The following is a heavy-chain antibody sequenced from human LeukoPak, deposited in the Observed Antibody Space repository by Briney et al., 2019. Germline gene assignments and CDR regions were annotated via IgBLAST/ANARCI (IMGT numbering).Heavy chain of an antibody. Sequence: PSETLSLTCTVSGGSISSSSYYWGWIRQPPGKGLEWIGSIYYSGSTYYNPFLKSRVTISVDTSKNQFSLKLSSVTAADTAVYYCARGRRTKTYFDYWGQGTLVTVSS. CDR3: ARGRRTKTYFDY. CDR2: IYYSGST. D-gene: IGHD2-8*01. V-gene: IGHV4-39*07. J-gene: IGHJ4*02. CDR1: GGSISSSSYY.